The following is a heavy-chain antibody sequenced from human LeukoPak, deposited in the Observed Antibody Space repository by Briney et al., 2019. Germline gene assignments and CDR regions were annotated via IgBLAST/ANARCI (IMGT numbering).Heavy chain of an antibody. Sequence: GGSLRLSCEASGFTFSDYYMSWIRQAPGKGLEWVSSISSSSSYIYYADSVKGRFTISRDNAKNSLYLQMNSLRAEDTAVYYCARVSTAMGAPDYWGQGTLVTVSS. CDR2: ISSSSSYI. V-gene: IGHV3-11*06. D-gene: IGHD5-18*01. J-gene: IGHJ4*02. CDR1: GFTFSDYY. CDR3: ARVSTAMGAPDY.